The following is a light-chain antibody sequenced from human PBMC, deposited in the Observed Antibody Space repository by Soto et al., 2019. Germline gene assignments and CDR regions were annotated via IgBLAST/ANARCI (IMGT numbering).Light chain of an antibody. V-gene: IGLV2-23*01. CDR2: EDS. CDR3: CSYAGSRTYV. J-gene: IGLJ1*01. CDR1: SSDVGIYNL. Sequence: QSALTQPASVSGSPGQSITISCTGTSSDVGIYNLVSWYQQHPGKAPKLMIYEDSKRPSGVSNRFSGSKSGNTASLTISGLQAEDEADYYCCSYAGSRTYVFGTGTQVTV.